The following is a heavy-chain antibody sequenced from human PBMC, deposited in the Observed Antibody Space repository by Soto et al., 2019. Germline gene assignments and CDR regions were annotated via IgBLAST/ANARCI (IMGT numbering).Heavy chain of an antibody. V-gene: IGHV4-30-2*01. J-gene: IGHJ2*01. CDR2: IFHRGST. CDR3: ARERGSGSPDWYFNV. Sequence: QLQLQESGSGLVKPSQTLSLTCAVSGGSISSGGYSWSWLRQPPGKGLEWIGYIFHRGSTYYNPSLKSRVTISVDGYKNHFSLELSSVTAADTAVYYCARERGSGSPDWYFNVLGRGTLVTVSS. D-gene: IGHD1-26*01. CDR1: GGSISSGGYS.